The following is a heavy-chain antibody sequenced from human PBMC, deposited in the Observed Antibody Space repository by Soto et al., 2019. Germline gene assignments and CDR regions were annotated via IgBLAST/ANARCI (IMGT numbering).Heavy chain of an antibody. CDR2: ISGSGGST. CDR3: ANGKGYCSGGSCYSCDY. D-gene: IGHD2-15*01. V-gene: IGHV3-23*01. Sequence: EVQLLESGGGLVQPGGSLRLSCAASGFTFSSYAMSWVRQAPGKGLEWVSAISGSGGSTYYADSVKGPFTISRDNSKNTLYLQMNSLRAEDTAVYYFANGKGYCSGGSCYSCDYWGQGTLVTVSS. J-gene: IGHJ4*02. CDR1: GFTFSSYA.